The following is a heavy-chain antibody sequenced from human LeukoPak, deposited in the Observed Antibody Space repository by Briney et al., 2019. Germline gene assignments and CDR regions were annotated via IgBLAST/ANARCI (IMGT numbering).Heavy chain of an antibody. CDR2: ISSSSSYI. V-gene: IGHV3-21*04. CDR3: AKYQDTYSSSDQFDY. D-gene: IGHD6-13*01. J-gene: IGHJ4*02. Sequence: GGSLRLSCAASGFTFSSYSMNWVRQAPGKGLEWVSSISSSSSYIYYADSVKGRFTISRDNSKNTLYLQMNSLRAEDTAVYYCAKYQDTYSSSDQFDYWGQGTLVTVSS. CDR1: GFTFSSYS.